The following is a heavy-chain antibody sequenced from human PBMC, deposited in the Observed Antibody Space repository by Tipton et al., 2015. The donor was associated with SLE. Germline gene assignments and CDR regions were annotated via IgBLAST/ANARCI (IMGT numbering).Heavy chain of an antibody. V-gene: IGHV3-30*04. J-gene: IGHJ4*02. Sequence: SLRLSCAASGFIFSDYAMHWVRQAPGKGLEWVAVISFDESNKEYTDSVKGRFTISRDNSKNTLELQMHSLRVEDTALYHCARGFDFWRAFEYWGQGARVTVSS. CDR1: GFIFSDYA. CDR3: ARGFDFWRAFEY. CDR2: ISFDESNK. D-gene: IGHD3-3*01.